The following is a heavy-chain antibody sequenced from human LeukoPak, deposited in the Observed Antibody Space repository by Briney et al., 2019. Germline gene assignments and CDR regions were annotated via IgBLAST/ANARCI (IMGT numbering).Heavy chain of an antibody. J-gene: IGHJ4*02. CDR3: ARGVYGSRHFDY. V-gene: IGHV3-74*01. Sequence: GGSLRLSCAASGFTFSSNSMNWVRQPPGKGLVWVSRINSDGSSTTYAGSVKGRFTISRDNAKKTLYLQMNSLRTGDTALYYCARGVYGSRHFDYWGQGILVTVSS. CDR2: INSDGSST. D-gene: IGHD2-15*01. CDR1: GFTFSSNS.